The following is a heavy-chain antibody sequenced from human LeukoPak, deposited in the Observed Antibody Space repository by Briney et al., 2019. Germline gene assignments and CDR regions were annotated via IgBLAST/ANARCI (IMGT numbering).Heavy chain of an antibody. CDR2: ISFSSTHI. CDR3: VPEGFDI. J-gene: IGHJ3*02. CDR1: GFIFSNYG. V-gene: IGHV3-21*06. Sequence: PGGSLRLSCAASGFIFSNYGMSWVRQAPGKGLEWVSSISFSSTHIYYADSIQGRFTISRDNAENSLYLQMNSLRAEDTAVYYCVPEGFDIWGQGTMVTVSS.